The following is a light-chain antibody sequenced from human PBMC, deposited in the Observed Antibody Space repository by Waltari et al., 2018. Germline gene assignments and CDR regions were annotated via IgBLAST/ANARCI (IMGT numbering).Light chain of an antibody. CDR1: SGDIGAYNY. CDR3: MSYTTTITWV. J-gene: IGLJ3*02. CDR2: EVI. V-gene: IGLV2-14*01. Sequence: QSALTQPASVSASPGQSITISCTGTSGDIGAYNYVSWYQQHPGNAPKLMIYEVIHRPSGVSTRFSGSKSGNTASLTISGLQAEDEAYYYCMSYTTTITWVFGGGTKLTVL.